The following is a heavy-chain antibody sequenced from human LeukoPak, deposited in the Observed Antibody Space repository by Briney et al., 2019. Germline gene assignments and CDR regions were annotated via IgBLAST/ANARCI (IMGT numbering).Heavy chain of an antibody. V-gene: IGHV3-53*01. D-gene: IGHD3-10*01. J-gene: IGHJ4*02. CDR1: GFHFSKYD. CDR2: IYSGGST. Sequence: GGSLRLSCAASGFHFSKYDMSWVRQAPGKGLEWVSVIYSGGSTYYADSVKGRFTISRDNSKNTLYLQMNSLRAEDTAVYYCARGYYGSGSPFPFDYWGQGTLVTVSS. CDR3: ARGYYGSGSPFPFDY.